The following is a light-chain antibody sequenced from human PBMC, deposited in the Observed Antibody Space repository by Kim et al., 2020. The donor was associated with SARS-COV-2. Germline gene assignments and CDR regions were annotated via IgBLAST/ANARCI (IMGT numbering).Light chain of an antibody. J-gene: IGLJ6*01. CDR1: NIGSKS. V-gene: IGLV3-21*04. Sequence: PGKTARITCGGNNIGSKSVHWYQQKPGQAPVLVIYYDSDRPSGIPERFSGSNSGNTATLTISRVEAGDEADYYCQVWDSSSDHYNVFGSGTKVTVL. CDR3: QVWDSSSDHYNV. CDR2: YDS.